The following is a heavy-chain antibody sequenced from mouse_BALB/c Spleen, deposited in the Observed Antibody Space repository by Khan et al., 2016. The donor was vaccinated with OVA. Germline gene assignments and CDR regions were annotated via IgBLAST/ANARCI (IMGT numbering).Heavy chain of an antibody. J-gene: IGHJ2*01. V-gene: IGHV1S81*02. CDR2: IYPGDGRS. CDR1: GYTFTNYW. D-gene: IGHD2-10*01. CDR3: ARNAYFGNYLDY. Sequence: QVQLQQPGAELVKPGASVKLSCKASGYTFTNYWVHWVKQRPGQGLEWIGEIYPGDGRSTYNEKFKTKATLTVDSSSSTAYMQRSSLNAEDSSVYYGARNAYFGNYLDYWGQGTTLTVSS.